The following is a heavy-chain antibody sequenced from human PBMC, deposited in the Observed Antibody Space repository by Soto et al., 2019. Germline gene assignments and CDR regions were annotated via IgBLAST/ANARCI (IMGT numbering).Heavy chain of an antibody. CDR3: ARIAYNYETSGTHSGFDY. V-gene: IGHV3-7*01. CDR2: IHKDGSEK. J-gene: IGHJ4*02. Sequence: PGGSLRLSCAAYGFTLSRFWMSWVRQTPGKGLEWVANIHKDGSEKYYVDSVKGRFTISRDNAKNSLYMQMNSLRAGDTAVYYCARIAYNYETSGTHSGFDYWGQGTLVTVSS. CDR1: GFTLSRFW. D-gene: IGHD3-22*01.